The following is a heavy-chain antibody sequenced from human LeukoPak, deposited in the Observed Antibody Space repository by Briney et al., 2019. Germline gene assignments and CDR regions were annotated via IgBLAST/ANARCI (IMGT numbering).Heavy chain of an antibody. CDR2: IYSGGST. CDR1: GFTVSSNY. Sequence: GGSLRLSCAASGFTVSSNYMSWVRQAPGKGLEWVSVIYSGGSTYYADSVKGRFTISRDNSKNTLYLQMNSLRAEDTAVYYCARGPYTNGHYFDYWGQGTLATASS. D-gene: IGHD6-19*01. V-gene: IGHV3-53*01. J-gene: IGHJ4*02. CDR3: ARGPYTNGHYFDY.